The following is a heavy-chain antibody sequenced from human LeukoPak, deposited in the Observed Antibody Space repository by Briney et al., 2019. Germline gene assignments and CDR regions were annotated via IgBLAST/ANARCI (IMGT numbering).Heavy chain of an antibody. V-gene: IGHV3-23*01. CDR1: GFTFSNYA. J-gene: IGHJ4*02. CDR3: AKGSQFLIPVAGNFDY. D-gene: IGHD6-19*01. CDR2: ISGSGIT. Sequence: GGSLRLSCAASGFTFSNYAMSWVRQAPGKGLEWVSAISGSGITYYADSVKGRFIISRDNSKNALYLQMNSLRVEDTAVYYCAKGSQFLIPVAGNFDYWGQGTLVTVSS.